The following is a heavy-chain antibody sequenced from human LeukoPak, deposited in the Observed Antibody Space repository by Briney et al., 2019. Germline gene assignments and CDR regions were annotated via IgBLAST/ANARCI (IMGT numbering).Heavy chain of an antibody. V-gene: IGHV3-48*01. Sequence: GGSLRLSCAASGFTFSSYNMNWVRQAPGKGLEWVSYISSSSSTIYYADSVKGRFTISRDNAKNSLYLQMSSLRAEDTAMYYCARHIPRGNNYFDYWGQGTLVTVSS. J-gene: IGHJ4*02. D-gene: IGHD3-16*01. CDR2: ISSSSSTI. CDR3: ARHIPRGNNYFDY. CDR1: GFTFSSYN.